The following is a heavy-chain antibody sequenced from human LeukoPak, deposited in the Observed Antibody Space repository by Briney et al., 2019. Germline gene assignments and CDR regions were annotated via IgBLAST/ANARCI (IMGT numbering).Heavy chain of an antibody. Sequence: ASVKVSCKASGYTFTSYGISWVRQAPGQGLEWMGWISAYNGNTNYAQKLQGRVTMTTDTSTSTAYMELRSLRSDDTAVYYCARRVVPAARTYNWFDPWDQGTLVTVSS. J-gene: IGHJ5*02. CDR3: ARRVVPAARTYNWFDP. D-gene: IGHD2-2*01. V-gene: IGHV1-18*01. CDR1: GYTFTSYG. CDR2: ISAYNGNT.